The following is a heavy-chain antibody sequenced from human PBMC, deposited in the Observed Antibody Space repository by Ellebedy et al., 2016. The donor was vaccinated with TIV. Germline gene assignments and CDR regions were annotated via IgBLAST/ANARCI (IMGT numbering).Heavy chain of an antibody. Sequence: GESLKISCVGSGFTFSSKGLHWVRQAPGKGLEWVAVISKNGNDRTYADSVKGRFNISRDNPRNTLYLHMDRLTTEDTSEYFCALRTGSGSPWPYFTSWGQGTLVTVSS. J-gene: IGHJ5*02. D-gene: IGHD2-15*01. CDR1: GFTFSSKG. CDR3: ALRTGSGSPWPYFTS. CDR2: ISKNGNDR. V-gene: IGHV3-30*03.